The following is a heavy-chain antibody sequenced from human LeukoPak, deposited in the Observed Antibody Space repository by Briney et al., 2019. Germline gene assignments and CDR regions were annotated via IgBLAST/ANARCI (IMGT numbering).Heavy chain of an antibody. CDR3: ASAVAGGYCSGGSCFDY. D-gene: IGHD2-15*01. J-gene: IGHJ4*02. V-gene: IGHV5-51*01. CDR1: GYSFTSYW. Sequence: GESLKISCKGSGYSFTSYWIGWVRQMPGEGLEWMGIIYPGDSDTRYSPSFQGQVTISADKSISTAYLQWSSLKASDTAMYYCASAVAGGYCSGGSCFDYWGQGTLVTVSS. CDR2: IYPGDSDT.